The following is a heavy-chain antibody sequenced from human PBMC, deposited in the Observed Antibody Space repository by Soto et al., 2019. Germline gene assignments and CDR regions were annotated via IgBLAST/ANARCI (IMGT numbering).Heavy chain of an antibody. J-gene: IGHJ4*02. CDR3: ATSALYSSKWYGDY. V-gene: IGHV1-69*02. CDR1: GGTFSSST. D-gene: IGHD6-13*01. CDR2: VIPIVGMV. Sequence: QVQLVQSVAEVRKPGSSVKVSCKASGGTFSSSTFSWVRQAPGQRLEWMGRVIPIVGMVNYEQKFQGRVTITADKSATTAYMELGSLRCEVTAVYYCATSALYSSKWYGDYWGQGTLVTVSS.